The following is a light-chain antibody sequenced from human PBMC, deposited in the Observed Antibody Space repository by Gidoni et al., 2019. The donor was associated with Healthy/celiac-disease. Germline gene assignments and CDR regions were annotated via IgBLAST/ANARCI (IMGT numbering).Light chain of an antibody. CDR2: AAS. CDR1: QSISSY. J-gene: IGKJ4*01. CDR3: QQSYSTPLT. V-gene: IGKV1-39*01. Sequence: DIQLTQSPSSLSASVGDRVTITCRASQSISSYLNWYQQKPGKAPKLLIYAASSLQSGVPSRFSGSGSGTDFTLTISSLPPEDCATYYCQQSYSTPLTFGGGTKVEIK.